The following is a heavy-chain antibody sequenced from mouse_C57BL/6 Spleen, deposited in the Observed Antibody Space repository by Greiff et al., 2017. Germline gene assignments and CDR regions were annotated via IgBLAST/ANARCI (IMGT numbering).Heavy chain of an antibody. D-gene: IGHD1-1*01. J-gene: IGHJ4*01. CDR3: ARERDYGSRNYYAMDY. Sequence: QVQLQQPGAELVKPGASVKLSCKASGYTFTSYWMHWVKQRPGQGLEWIGVIHPNSGSTNYNEKFKSKATLTVDKSSSTAYMQLSSLTSEDSAVYYCARERDYGSRNYYAMDYWGQGTSVTVSS. CDR2: IHPNSGST. CDR1: GYTFTSYW. V-gene: IGHV1-64*01.